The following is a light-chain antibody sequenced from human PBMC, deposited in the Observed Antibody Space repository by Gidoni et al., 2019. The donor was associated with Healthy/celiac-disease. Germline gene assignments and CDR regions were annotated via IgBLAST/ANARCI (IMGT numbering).Light chain of an antibody. V-gene: IGLV3-21*04. J-gene: IGLJ2*01. CDR3: QVWDSSSDHRHVV. CDR1: NIGSKS. CDR2: YDS. Sequence: SYVLTQAPSVSVAPGKAARITCGGNNIGSKSVHWYQQKPGQAPVLVIYYDSDRPSGIPERFSGSNSGNTATLTISRVEAGDEADYYCQVWDSSSDHRHVVFGGGTKLTVL.